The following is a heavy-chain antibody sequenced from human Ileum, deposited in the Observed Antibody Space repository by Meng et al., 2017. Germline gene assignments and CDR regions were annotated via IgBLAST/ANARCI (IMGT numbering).Heavy chain of an antibody. V-gene: IGHV3-73*01. D-gene: IGHD6-19*01. CDR2: IRSKANSYAT. J-gene: IGHJ4*02. CDR1: GFTFSGSA. Sequence: VELVESGGGLVKPGRSLTLSCAASGFTFSGSAMHWVRQSSGKGLEWVGRIRSKANSYATAYAASVKGRFTISRDDSKNTAYLQMNSLKTEDTAVYYCTRHPYSSGLEYWGQGTLVTVSS. CDR3: TRHPYSSGLEY.